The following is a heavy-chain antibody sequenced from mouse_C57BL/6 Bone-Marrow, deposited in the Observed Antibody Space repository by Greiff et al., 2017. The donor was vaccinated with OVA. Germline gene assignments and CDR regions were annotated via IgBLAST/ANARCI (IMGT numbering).Heavy chain of an antibody. CDR1: GYTFTSYW. J-gene: IGHJ1*03. D-gene: IGHD1-1*01. CDR2: IDPSDSET. Sequence: VQLQQSGAELVRPGSSVKLSCKASGYTFTSYWMHWVKQRPIQGLEWIGNIDPSDSETHYNQKFKDKATLTVDKSSSTAYMQLSSLTSEDSAVYYCARMRITTVVATDFDVWGTGTTVTVSS. V-gene: IGHV1-52*01. CDR3: ARMRITTVVATDFDV.